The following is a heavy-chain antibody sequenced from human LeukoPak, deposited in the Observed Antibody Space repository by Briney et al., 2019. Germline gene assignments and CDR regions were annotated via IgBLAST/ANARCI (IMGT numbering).Heavy chain of an antibody. V-gene: IGHV3-9*01. CDR2: ITWNSDNL. CDR3: VKESEDSSGWATRYYFDY. CDR1: GFTFGDYD. D-gene: IGHD6-19*01. J-gene: IGHJ4*02. Sequence: GGSLRLSCAASGFTFGDYDMSWVRQVPGKGLEWVAGITWNSDNLDYAESVRGRFTISRDNAKNSLYLQMNSLRLEDTAFYYCVKESEDSSGWATRYYFDYWGQGSLVTVSS.